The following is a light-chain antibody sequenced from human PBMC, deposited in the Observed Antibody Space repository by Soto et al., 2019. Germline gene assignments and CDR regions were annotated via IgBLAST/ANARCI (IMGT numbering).Light chain of an antibody. CDR1: ISDVGSYNY. Sequence: QSVLTQPASVSGSPEQSITISCTGTISDVGSYNYVSWYQQYPGKAPKLMIYDVSTRPSGVSDRFSGSKSGNTASLTISGLRAEDEADYYCGSYTTSSNYVFGTGTKLTVL. J-gene: IGLJ1*01. CDR2: DVS. V-gene: IGLV2-14*03. CDR3: GSYTTSSNYV.